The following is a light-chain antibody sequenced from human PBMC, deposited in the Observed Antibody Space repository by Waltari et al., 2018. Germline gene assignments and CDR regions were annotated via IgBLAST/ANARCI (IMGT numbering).Light chain of an antibody. J-gene: IGKJ4*01. CDR1: QSISIY. CDR2: EAS. V-gene: IGKV3-11*01. CDR3: KQRSVWPPIT. Sequence: EVVLIQSPDTLSLSPGDRATLSCRASQSISIYLAWYQQKPGQAPRLLIYEASQRAPGIPGRFTGSGSGTDFTLTITGLEPEDSADYYCKQRSVWPPITFGGGTRVEIK.